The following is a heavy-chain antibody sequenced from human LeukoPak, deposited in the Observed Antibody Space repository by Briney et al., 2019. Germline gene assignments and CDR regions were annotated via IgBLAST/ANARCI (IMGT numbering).Heavy chain of an antibody. CDR2: ISYDGSNK. CDR3: TTGLGTFDY. V-gene: IGHV3-30*03. D-gene: IGHD7-27*01. CDR1: GFTFSSYG. J-gene: IGHJ4*02. Sequence: GGSLRLSCAASGFTFSSYGMHWVRQAPGKGLEWVAVISYDGSNKYYADSVKGRFTISRDNSKNTLYLQMNSLKAEDTAVYYCTTGLGTFDYWGQGTLVTVSS.